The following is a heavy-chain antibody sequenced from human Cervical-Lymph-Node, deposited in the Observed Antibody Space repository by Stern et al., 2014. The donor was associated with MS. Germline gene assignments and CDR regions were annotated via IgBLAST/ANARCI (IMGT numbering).Heavy chain of an antibody. CDR1: GYMFTNNW. J-gene: IGHJ4*02. CDR3: ARQGCGSTSCHSIDY. V-gene: IGHV5-51*01. CDR2: IYPPDSNT. Sequence: EVHLVESGAEVKKPGESLKISCKGSGYMFTNNWIAWVRQMPGKGLECMGIIYPPDSNTRYSPSFQGQVTISVDKYSNTAYLQWSSLTASDSAMYYCARQGCGSTSCHSIDYWGQGTLITVSS. D-gene: IGHD2-2*02.